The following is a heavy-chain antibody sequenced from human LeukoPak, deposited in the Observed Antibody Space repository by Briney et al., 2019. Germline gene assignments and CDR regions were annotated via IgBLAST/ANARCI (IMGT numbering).Heavy chain of an antibody. CDR2: IDPNSGGT. V-gene: IGHV1-2*02. Sequence: ASVKVSCKASGYTFTGYYIHWVRQAPGQGLEWMGWIDPNSGGTNYAPTFQGRVTMTRDTSISTAYMELSRLTSDDTTIYYCATTLHIVVVTWHAFDIWGQGTMVTVSS. D-gene: IGHD2-21*02. J-gene: IGHJ3*02. CDR1: GYTFTGYY. CDR3: ATTLHIVVVTWHAFDI.